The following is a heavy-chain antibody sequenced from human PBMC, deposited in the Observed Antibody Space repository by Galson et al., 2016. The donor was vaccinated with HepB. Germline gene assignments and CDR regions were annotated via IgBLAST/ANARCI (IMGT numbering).Heavy chain of an antibody. Sequence: SLRLSCAASGFTFGDYAMNWFRQAPGKGLEWVGFIRSTAYGGTTEYAASAKGRFIISRDDSKSIVYLQMNSRKIEDTAVYYCATPREMATIASAYWGQGTLVTVSS. CDR1: GFTFGDYA. V-gene: IGHV3-49*03. J-gene: IGHJ4*02. CDR3: ATPREMATIASAY. D-gene: IGHD5-24*01. CDR2: IRSTAYGGTT.